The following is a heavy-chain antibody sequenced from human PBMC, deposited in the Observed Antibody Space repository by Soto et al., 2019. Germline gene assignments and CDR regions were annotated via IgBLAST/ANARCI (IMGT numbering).Heavy chain of an antibody. CDR1: GGSMRSYY. D-gene: IGHD3-3*01. CDR3: AGIGEEIYYGMDV. CDR2: IYARGST. Sequence: QVQLQESGPGLVKPSETLSLTCTVSGGSMRSYYWNWIRQPAGEGLECIGRIYARGSTKYNPSLESRVTIFVDVSQNEFSLRLTSVTAADTAVYYCAGIGEEIYYGMDVWGQGPTVTVSS. V-gene: IGHV4-4*07. J-gene: IGHJ6*02.